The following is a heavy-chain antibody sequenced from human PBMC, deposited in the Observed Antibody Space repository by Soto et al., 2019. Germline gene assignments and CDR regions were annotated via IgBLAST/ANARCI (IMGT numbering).Heavy chain of an antibody. J-gene: IGHJ4*02. D-gene: IGHD4-17*01. CDR1: GFTFSSYW. CDR3: ARIHDYGGSHFDY. V-gene: IGHV3-7*03. Sequence: EVQLVESGGGLVQPGGSLRLSCAASGFTFSSYWMSWVRQAPGKGLEWVANIKQDGSEKYYVDSVKGRFTISRDNAKNSLYLQMNSLRAEDTAVYYCARIHDYGGSHFDYWGQGTLVTVSS. CDR2: IKQDGSEK.